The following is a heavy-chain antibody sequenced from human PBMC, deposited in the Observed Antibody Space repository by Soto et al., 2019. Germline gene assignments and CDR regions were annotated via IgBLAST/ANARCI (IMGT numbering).Heavy chain of an antibody. V-gene: IGHV3-11*01. D-gene: IGHD6-13*01. J-gene: IGHJ3*02. CDR3: ARGPQSWYPGSAFDI. Sequence: GGSLRLSCAASGFTFSDYYMSGSRQAPGKGLEWVSYISSSGSTIYYADSVKGRFTISRDNAKNSLYLQMNSLRAEDTAVYYCARGPQSWYPGSAFDIWGQGTMVTVSS. CDR1: GFTFSDYY. CDR2: ISSSGSTI.